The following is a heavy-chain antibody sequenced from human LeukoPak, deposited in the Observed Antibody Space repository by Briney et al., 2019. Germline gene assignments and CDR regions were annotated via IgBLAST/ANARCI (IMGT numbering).Heavy chain of an antibody. CDR1: GYTFTSYG. Sequence: ASVKVSCKASGYTFTSYGISWVRQAPGQGLEWMGWISAYNGNTNYAQKLQGRVTMTRDMSTSTVYMELSSLRSEDTAVYYCARAVAESSSWYDYWGQGTLVTVSS. D-gene: IGHD6-13*01. CDR2: ISAYNGNT. CDR3: ARAVAESSSWYDY. J-gene: IGHJ4*02. V-gene: IGHV1-18*01.